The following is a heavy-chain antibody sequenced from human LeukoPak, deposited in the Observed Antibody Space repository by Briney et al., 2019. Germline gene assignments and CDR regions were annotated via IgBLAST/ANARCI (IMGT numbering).Heavy chain of an antibody. Sequence: GGSLRLSCAASGFTFSSYGMSWVRQAPGKGLEWVAGINQDGIEKYYVDSVKGRFTISRDTVKNSLYPQMNNLRAEDTAVYYCARSRINSDYWGQGTLVTVSS. CDR2: INQDGIEK. CDR3: ARSRINSDY. J-gene: IGHJ4*02. V-gene: IGHV3-7*01. CDR1: GFTFSSYG. D-gene: IGHD2/OR15-2a*01.